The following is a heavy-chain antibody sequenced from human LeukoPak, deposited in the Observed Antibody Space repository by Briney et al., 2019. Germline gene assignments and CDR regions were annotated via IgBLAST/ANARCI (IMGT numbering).Heavy chain of an antibody. CDR2: INHSGST. D-gene: IGHD6-13*01. CDR3: ARGIRRIAAAGSRFDY. V-gene: IGHV4-34*01. Sequence: SETLSLTCAVYGGSFSGYYWSWIRQPPGKGLAWIGEINHSGSTNYNPSLKSRVTISVDTSKNQFSLKLSSVTAADTAVYYCARGIRRIAAAGSRFDYWGQGTLVTVSS. CDR1: GGSFSGYY. J-gene: IGHJ4*02.